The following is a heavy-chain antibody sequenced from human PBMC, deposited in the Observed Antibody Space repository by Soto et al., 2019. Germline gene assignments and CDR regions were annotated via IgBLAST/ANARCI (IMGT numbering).Heavy chain of an antibody. D-gene: IGHD2-21*02. CDR3: ARQRTTVVTQAYFDH. CDR1: DESISSSSDY. Sequence: SVTPSLTSLVSDESISSSSDYWGWIRQPPGKGLVWIGSIYYSGRTYYNPSFKSRVTISIDTSKNQFSLKLSSVTATDTAVYYCARQRTTVVTQAYFDHWGQGALVTVAA. J-gene: IGHJ4*02. V-gene: IGHV4-39*01. CDR2: IYYSGRT.